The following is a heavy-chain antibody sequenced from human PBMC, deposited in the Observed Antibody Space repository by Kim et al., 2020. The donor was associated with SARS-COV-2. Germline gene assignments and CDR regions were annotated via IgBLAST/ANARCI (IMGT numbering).Heavy chain of an antibody. CDR1: GFTFSNSW. CDR2: IKSKTDGRTT. Sequence: GGSLRLSCAASGFTFSNSWMSWVRQAPGKGLEWVGRIKSKTDGRTTDDAATVKGRITISRDESKHTLYLQMNSLKTEDTAVYYCTTDIWFGYSSSWYGIDYGGQGPLVRVSS. D-gene: IGHD6-13*01. CDR3: TTDIWFGYSSSWYGIDY. V-gene: IGHV3-15*01. J-gene: IGHJ4*02.